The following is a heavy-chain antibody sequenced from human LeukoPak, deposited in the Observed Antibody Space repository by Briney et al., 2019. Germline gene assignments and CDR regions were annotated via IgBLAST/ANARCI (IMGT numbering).Heavy chain of an antibody. CDR2: ISGSGGST. CDR3: AGAMTYYYGSGSSY. CDR1: GFTFSSCA. Sequence: GSLRLSCAASGFTFSSCAMSWVRQAPGKGLEWVSAISGSGGSTYYADSVKGRFTISRDNSKNTLYLQMNSLRAEDTAVYYCAGAMTYYYGSGSSYWGQGTLVTVSS. J-gene: IGHJ4*02. D-gene: IGHD3-10*01. V-gene: IGHV3-23*01.